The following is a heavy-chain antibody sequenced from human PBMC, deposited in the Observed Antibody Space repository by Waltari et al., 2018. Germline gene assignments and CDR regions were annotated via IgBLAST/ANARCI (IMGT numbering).Heavy chain of an antibody. CDR2: IKQDGSEK. CDR1: GFTFSSYW. V-gene: IGHV3-7*01. Sequence: EVQLVESGGGLVQPGGSLRLSCAASGFTFSSYWMSWVRQAPGKGLEWVANIKQDGSEKYYVDSGKGRFTISRDNAKNSLYLQMNSLRAEDTAVYYCARLHVVIMPGYYYYYGMDVWGQGTTVTVSS. J-gene: IGHJ6*02. D-gene: IGHD3-3*01. CDR3: ARLHVVIMPGYYYYYGMDV.